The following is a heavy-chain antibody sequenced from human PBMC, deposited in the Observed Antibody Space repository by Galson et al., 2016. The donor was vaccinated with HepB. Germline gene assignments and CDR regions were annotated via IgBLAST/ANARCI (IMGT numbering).Heavy chain of an antibody. D-gene: IGHD2-15*01. CDR1: GYSFTNYW. CDR2: IYPGDSDT. V-gene: IGHV5-51*01. CDR3: ARQQMPGYCSGGWCYHYYGIDV. J-gene: IGHJ6*02. Sequence: QSGAEVKKPGESLKISCKGSGYSFTNYWIGWVRQMPGKGLEWMGIIYPGDSDTRYSPSFQGQVTISVDKSLSTAYLQWSSLMASDPAMYYCARQQMPGYCSGGWCYHYYGIDVWGQGTAVTVSS.